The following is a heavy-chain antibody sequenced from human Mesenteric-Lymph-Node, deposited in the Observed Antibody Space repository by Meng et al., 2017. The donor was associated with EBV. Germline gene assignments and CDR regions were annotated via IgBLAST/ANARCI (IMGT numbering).Heavy chain of an antibody. CDR3: ARFDGDSFDS. J-gene: IGHJ4*02. D-gene: IGHD3-9*01. Sequence: QVQLVQSGADVTKPGASVKVSCKASGYTFIRYAIHWVRQAPGQSLEWMGWINTANGDTKYSQNIQVRVTFARDTSASTAYLEVSSLRSEDTAVYYCARFDGDSFDSWGQGTLVTVSS. V-gene: IGHV1-3*04. CDR2: INTANGDT. CDR1: GYTFIRYA.